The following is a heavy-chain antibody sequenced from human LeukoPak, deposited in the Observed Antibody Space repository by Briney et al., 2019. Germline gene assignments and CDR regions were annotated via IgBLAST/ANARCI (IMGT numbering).Heavy chain of an antibody. CDR2: IDYSGNT. CDR1: DDASSRSRYY. J-gene: IGHJ4*02. Sequence: ASETLSLTCTVSDDASSRSRYYWGWIRQSPGKGLEWIGSIDYSGNTDYNPSLKSRVSLSVDTSKKQFSLKLSSVTAADTAVYYCASEIAAQAVDYWGQGTLVTVSS. D-gene: IGHD6-25*01. V-gene: IGHV4-39*07. CDR3: ASEIAAQAVDY.